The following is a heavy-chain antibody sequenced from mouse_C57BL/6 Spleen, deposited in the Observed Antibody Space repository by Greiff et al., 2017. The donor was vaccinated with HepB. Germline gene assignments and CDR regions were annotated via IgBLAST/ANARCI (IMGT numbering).Heavy chain of an antibody. CDR3: TRSITTVVAGGFDY. D-gene: IGHD1-1*01. CDR1: GYTFTDYE. Sequence: VKVVESGAELVRPGASVTLSCKASGYTFTDYEMHWVKQTPVHGLEWIGAIDPETGGTAYNQKFKGKAILTADKSSSTAYMELRSLTSEDSAVYYCTRSITTVVAGGFDYWGQGTTLTVSS. V-gene: IGHV1-15*01. CDR2: IDPETGGT. J-gene: IGHJ2*01.